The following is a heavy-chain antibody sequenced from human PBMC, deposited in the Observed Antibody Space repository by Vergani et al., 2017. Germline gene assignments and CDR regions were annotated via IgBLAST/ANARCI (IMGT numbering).Heavy chain of an antibody. CDR1: GFTFSSYS. D-gene: IGHD3-16*01. CDR3: ARDEGFRGSYGTTRKWVYGMDV. CDR2: ISSSSSYI. J-gene: IGHJ6*02. Sequence: EVQLVESGGGLVKPGGSLRLSCAASGFTFSSYSMNWVRQAPGKGLEWVSSISSSSSYIYYADSVKGRLTISRDNAKNSLYLQMNSLRAEDTAVYYCARDEGFRGSYGTTRKWVYGMDVWGQGTTVTVSS. V-gene: IGHV3-21*01.